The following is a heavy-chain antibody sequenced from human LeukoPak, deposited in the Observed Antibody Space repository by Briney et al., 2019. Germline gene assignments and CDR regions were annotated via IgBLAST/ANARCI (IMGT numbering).Heavy chain of an antibody. J-gene: IGHJ4*02. V-gene: IGHV3-21*01. CDR2: ISSSTNNI. CDR3: ARDERGYSYGHFDY. Sequence: PGGSLRLSCAASGFTFSSYSMNWVRQAPGKGLEWVSSISSSTNNINYADSVKGRFTISRDNAKNSLYLQMNSLGAEDTAVYYCARDERGYSYGHFDYWGQGTLVTVSS. D-gene: IGHD5-18*01. CDR1: GFTFSSYS.